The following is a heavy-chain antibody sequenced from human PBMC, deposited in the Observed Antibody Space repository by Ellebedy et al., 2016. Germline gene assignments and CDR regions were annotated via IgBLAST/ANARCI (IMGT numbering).Heavy chain of an antibody. CDR3: ARAAMDSSSGTFDY. J-gene: IGHJ4*02. CDR2: IYYSGST. CDR1: GGSISSYY. D-gene: IGHD6-6*01. Sequence: SETLSLTCTVSGGSISSYYWSWIRQPPGKGLEWIGYIYYSGSTNYNPSLKSRVTISVDTSKNQFSLKLSSVTAADTAVYYCARAAMDSSSGTFDYWGQGTLVTVSS. V-gene: IGHV4-59*01.